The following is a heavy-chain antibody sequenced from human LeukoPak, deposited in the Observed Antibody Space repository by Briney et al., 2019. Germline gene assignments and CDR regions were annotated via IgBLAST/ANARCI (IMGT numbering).Heavy chain of an antibody. CDR1: GFTVSSNY. V-gene: IGHV3-23*01. D-gene: IGHD1-26*01. Sequence: GGSLRLSCAASGFTVSSNYMSWVRQAPGKGLEWVSAISGSGGSTYYADSVKGRFTISRDNSKNTLYLQMNSLRAEDTAVYYCAKEDGGGSYLGYYFDYWGQGTLVTVSS. CDR2: ISGSGGST. J-gene: IGHJ4*02. CDR3: AKEDGGGSYLGYYFDY.